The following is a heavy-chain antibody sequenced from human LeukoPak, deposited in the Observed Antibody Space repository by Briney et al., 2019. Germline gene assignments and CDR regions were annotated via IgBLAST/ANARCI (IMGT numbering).Heavy chain of an antibody. CDR1: GFTFSSYA. Sequence: PGGSLRLSCAASGFTFSSYAMSWVRQAPGKGLEWVSAISGSGGVTYYADSVKGRFTISRDNAKNSLYLQMNSLRAEDTAVYYCARDGSGYGHDAFDIWGQGTMVTVSS. CDR2: ISGSGGVT. J-gene: IGHJ3*02. D-gene: IGHD5-12*01. V-gene: IGHV3-23*01. CDR3: ARDGSGYGHDAFDI.